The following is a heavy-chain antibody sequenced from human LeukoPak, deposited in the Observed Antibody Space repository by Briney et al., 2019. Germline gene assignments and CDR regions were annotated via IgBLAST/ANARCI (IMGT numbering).Heavy chain of an antibody. Sequence: PGGSLRPSCAASGFTFSSYSMNWVRQAPGKGLEWVSSISSSSSYIYYADSVKGRFTISRDNAKNSLYLQMNSLRTEDTALYYCAKDRYGDYVIDYWGQGTLVTVSS. CDR3: AKDRYGDYVIDY. J-gene: IGHJ4*02. CDR2: ISSSSSYI. V-gene: IGHV3-21*04. D-gene: IGHD4-17*01. CDR1: GFTFSSYS.